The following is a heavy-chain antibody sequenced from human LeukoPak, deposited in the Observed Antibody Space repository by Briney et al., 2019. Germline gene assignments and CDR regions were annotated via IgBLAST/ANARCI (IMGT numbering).Heavy chain of an antibody. V-gene: IGHV1-69*13. Sequence: SVKVSCKASGGTFSSYAISWVRQAPGQGLEWMGGIIPIFGTANYAQKFQGRVTITADESTSTAYMGLSSLRSEDTAVYYCARAPARGAYYYYMDVWGKGTTVTVSS. D-gene: IGHD3-10*01. J-gene: IGHJ6*03. CDR2: IIPIFGTA. CDR1: GGTFSSYA. CDR3: ARAPARGAYYYYMDV.